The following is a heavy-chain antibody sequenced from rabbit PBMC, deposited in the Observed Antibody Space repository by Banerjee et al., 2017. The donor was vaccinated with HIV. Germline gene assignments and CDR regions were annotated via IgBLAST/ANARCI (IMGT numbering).Heavy chain of an antibody. CDR1: GFSFSSSYW. CDR3: ARDYAGDASVYFDL. CDR2: IYAGSSGNT. V-gene: IGHV1S40*01. J-gene: IGHJ6*01. D-gene: IGHD4-2*01. Sequence: QSLEESGGDLVKPGASLTLTCTASGFSFSSSYWIWWVRQAPGKGLEWIAGIYAGSSGNTYYASWAKGRFTISKTSSTTVTLQMTSLTAADTATYFCARDYAGDASVYFDLWGPGTLVTVS.